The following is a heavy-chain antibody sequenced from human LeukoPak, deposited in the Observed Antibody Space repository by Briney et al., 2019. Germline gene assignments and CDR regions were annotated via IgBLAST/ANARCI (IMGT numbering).Heavy chain of an antibody. J-gene: IGHJ5*02. CDR3: ARAYNGYDYP. CDR1: GGSFTDYY. CDR2: VNHSGTT. D-gene: IGHD5-12*01. V-gene: IGHV4-34*01. Sequence: ESLSLTCAVYGGSFTDYYWSWIRQTPGKGLEWIGEVNHSGTTNYNPSLKSRVTISVDTSKNQFSLKVTSVTAADTALYYCARAYNGYDYPWGQGTLVTVSS.